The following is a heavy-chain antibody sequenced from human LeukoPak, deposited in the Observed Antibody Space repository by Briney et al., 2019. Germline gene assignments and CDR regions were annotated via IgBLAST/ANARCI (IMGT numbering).Heavy chain of an antibody. Sequence: GASVKVSCKASRYTFTNYGISWVRQAPGQGLEWMGWISPYNGDTNYAQKVQGRVTMTTDTSTSTAYMELRSLRSDDTAVYYCARDVRGSSVWYVNPDFDYWGQGTLVTVSS. D-gene: IGHD6-19*01. V-gene: IGHV1-18*01. CDR2: ISPYNGDT. CDR1: RYTFTNYG. J-gene: IGHJ4*02. CDR3: ARDVRGSSVWYVNPDFDY.